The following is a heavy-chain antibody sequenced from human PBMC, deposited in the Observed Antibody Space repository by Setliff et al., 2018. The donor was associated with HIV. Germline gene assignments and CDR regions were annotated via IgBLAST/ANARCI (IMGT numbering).Heavy chain of an antibody. J-gene: IGHJ4*02. CDR3: GRDVHDAAADN. D-gene: IGHD6-13*01. CDR2: ISGSGGST. V-gene: IGHV3-23*01. CDR1: GFTFSSYA. Sequence: PGGSLRLSCAASGFTFSSYAMSWVRQAPGKGLEWVSAISGSGGSTYYADSVKGRFTISRDNARNTLFLQMNSLGVEDTALYYCGRDVHDAAADNWGRGTLVTVSS.